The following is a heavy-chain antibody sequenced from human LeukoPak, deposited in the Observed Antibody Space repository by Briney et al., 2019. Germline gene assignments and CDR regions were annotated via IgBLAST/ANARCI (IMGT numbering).Heavy chain of an antibody. Sequence: PGGSLRLSCAASGFTVSSNYMSWVRQAPGKGLEWVSVIYSGGSTYYADSVKGRFTTSRDNSKNTLYLQMSSLRGEDTAVYYCAKDLGSSWATFHYWGQGTLVTVSS. V-gene: IGHV3-53*05. CDR3: AKDLGSSWATFHY. CDR1: GFTVSSNY. CDR2: IYSGGST. D-gene: IGHD6-13*01. J-gene: IGHJ4*02.